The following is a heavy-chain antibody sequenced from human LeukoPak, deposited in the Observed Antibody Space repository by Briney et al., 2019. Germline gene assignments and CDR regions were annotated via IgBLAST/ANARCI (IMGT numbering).Heavy chain of an antibody. CDR3: ARAGPRYYYVDV. J-gene: IGHJ6*03. V-gene: IGHV3-7*01. Sequence: GGSLRLSCAASGFTFSNYWMTWVRQAPGKGLEWVANIKQDGSVKSYEDSVKGRFTIARDNAKNSLWLQMNSLRAEDAAVYYCARAGPRYYYVDVWGKGTTVTISS. CDR1: GFTFSNYW. CDR2: IKQDGSVK.